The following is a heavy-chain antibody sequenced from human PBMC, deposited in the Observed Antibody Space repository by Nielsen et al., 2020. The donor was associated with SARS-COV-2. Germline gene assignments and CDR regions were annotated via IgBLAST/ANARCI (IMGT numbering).Heavy chain of an antibody. V-gene: IGHV4-34*01. Sequence: SETLSLTCAVYGGSFSGYYWSWIRQPPGKGLEWIGEINHSGSTNYNPSLKSRVTISVDTSKNQFSLKLSPVTAADTAVYYCARGGGYKLYWGQGTLVTVSS. CDR2: INHSGST. CDR3: ARGGGYKLY. J-gene: IGHJ4*02. D-gene: IGHD5-24*01. CDR1: GGSFSGYY.